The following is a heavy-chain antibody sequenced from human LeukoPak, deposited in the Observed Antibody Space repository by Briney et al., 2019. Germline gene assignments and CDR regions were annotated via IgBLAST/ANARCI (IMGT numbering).Heavy chain of an antibody. J-gene: IGHJ4*02. V-gene: IGHV3-15*01. CDR3: TTDYGDYVGMTN. CDR1: GFTFSNAW. D-gene: IGHD4-17*01. CDR2: IKSKTDGGTT. Sequence: GGSLRLSCAASGFTFSNAWMSWVRQAPGKGLEWVGRIKSKTDGGTTEYAAPVKGRFTISRDDSKNTLYLQMTSPKTEDTAVYYCTTDYGDYVGMTNWGQGTLVTVSS.